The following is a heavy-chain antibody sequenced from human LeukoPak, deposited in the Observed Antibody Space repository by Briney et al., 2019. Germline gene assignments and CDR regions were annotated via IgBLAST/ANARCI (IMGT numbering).Heavy chain of an antibody. CDR3: ARGTNTVIRGVIESLDF. CDR2: IIPTLDIT. J-gene: IGHJ4*02. CDR1: GGTFNNYA. D-gene: IGHD3-10*01. Sequence: ASVKVSCKASGGTFNNYAVTWVRQAPGQGLEWMGRIIPTLDITNYAQKFQGRVTFTADKSTSTAYMELTSLRSEDTAFYYCARGTNTVIRGVIESLDFWGQGTLVTVSS. V-gene: IGHV1-69*04.